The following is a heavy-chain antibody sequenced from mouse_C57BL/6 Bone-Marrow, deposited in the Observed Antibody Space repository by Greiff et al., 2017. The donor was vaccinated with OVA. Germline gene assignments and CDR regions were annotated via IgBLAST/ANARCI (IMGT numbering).Heavy chain of an antibody. CDR3: ARHDGYYFDY. CDR1: GFTFSDYY. J-gene: IGHJ2*01. Sequence: DVMLVESGGGLVQPGGSLKLSCAASGFTFSDYYMYWVRQTPEKRLEWVAYISNGGGSTYYPDTVKGRLTISRDNAKNTLYLQMSRLKSEDTAMYYYARHDGYYFDYWGQGTTLTVSS. V-gene: IGHV5-12*01. D-gene: IGHD2-3*01. CDR2: ISNGGGST.